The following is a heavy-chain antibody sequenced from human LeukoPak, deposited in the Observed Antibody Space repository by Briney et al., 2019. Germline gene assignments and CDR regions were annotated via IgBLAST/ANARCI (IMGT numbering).Heavy chain of an antibody. V-gene: IGHV5-51*01. J-gene: IGHJ4*02. D-gene: IGHD3-22*01. CDR3: ARVQTPYYYDSSGYLGY. CDR1: GYSFTSYW. Sequence: GESLKISCKGSGYSFTSYWIGWVRQMPGKGLEWMGIIYPGDSDTRYSPSFQGQVTISADKSISTAYLQWSSLKASDTAMYYCARVQTPYYYDSSGYLGYWGQGTLVTVAS. CDR2: IYPGDSDT.